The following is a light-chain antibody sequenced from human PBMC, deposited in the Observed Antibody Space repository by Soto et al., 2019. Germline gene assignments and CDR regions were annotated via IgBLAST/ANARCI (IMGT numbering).Light chain of an antibody. CDR3: QHYNSYSEA. J-gene: IGKJ1*01. V-gene: IGKV1-5*03. Sequence: DIQMTQAPSTLSGSVGDRVTITCRASQTISSWLAWYQQKPGKAPKLLIYKSSTLKSGVPSRFSGRGAWTEFTLTSSSLQPDDFATYYCQHYNSYSEAFGQGTKLELQ. CDR1: QTISSW. CDR2: KSS.